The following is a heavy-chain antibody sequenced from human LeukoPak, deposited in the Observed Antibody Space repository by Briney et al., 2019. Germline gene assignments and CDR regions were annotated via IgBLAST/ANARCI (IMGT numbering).Heavy chain of an antibody. V-gene: IGHV3-48*03. CDR1: GFTFSSYE. J-gene: IGHJ4*02. Sequence: AGGSLRLSCAASGFTFSSYEMNWVRQAPGKGLEWVSYISSSGTTIYYADSVKGRFTIYRDNAKNSLYLQMNSLRAEDSALYYCVRGTNWAFDYWGQGTLVTVSS. CDR2: ISSSGTTI. CDR3: VRGTNWAFDY. D-gene: IGHD7-27*01.